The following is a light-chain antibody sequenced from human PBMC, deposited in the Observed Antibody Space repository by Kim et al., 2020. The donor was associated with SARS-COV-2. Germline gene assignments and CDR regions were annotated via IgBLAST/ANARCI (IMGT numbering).Light chain of an antibody. CDR2: YDS. J-gene: IGLJ2*01. Sequence: PGKTARMTCGGNNIGSKSLHWYQQKPGQAPVLVIYYDSDRPSGIPERFSGSNSGNTATLTISRVEAGDEADYYCQVWDSSSDHPVFGGGTQLTVL. V-gene: IGLV3-21*04. CDR3: QVWDSSSDHPV. CDR1: NIGSKS.